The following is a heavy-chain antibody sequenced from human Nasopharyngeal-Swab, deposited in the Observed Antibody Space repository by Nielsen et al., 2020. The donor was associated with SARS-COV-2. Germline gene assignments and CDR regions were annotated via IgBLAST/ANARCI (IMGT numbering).Heavy chain of an antibody. D-gene: IGHD5-18*01. CDR1: GFTFSSYG. J-gene: IGHJ4*02. V-gene: IGHV3-33*01. CDR3: ARDGGGIQLWLDEIYYFDY. Sequence: SCAASGFTFSSYGMHWVRQAPGKGLEWVAVIWYDGSNKYYADSVKGRFTISRDNSKNTLYLQMNSLRAEDTAVYYCARDGGGIQLWLDEIYYFDYWGQGTLVTVSS. CDR2: IWYDGSNK.